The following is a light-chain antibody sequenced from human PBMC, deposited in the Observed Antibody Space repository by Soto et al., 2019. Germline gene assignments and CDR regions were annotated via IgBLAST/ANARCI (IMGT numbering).Light chain of an antibody. Sequence: DIVMTQSPDSLAVSLGERATINCKSSQSVLYSSNNKNYLAWYQQKPGQPPKLLIYWASTRASGVPDRFSGSGSGTDFTLTISSLQAEDVAVYYCQQYYSTPLTFGGGTKLDIK. CDR3: QQYYSTPLT. J-gene: IGKJ4*01. CDR2: WAS. V-gene: IGKV4-1*01. CDR1: QSVLYSSNNKNY.